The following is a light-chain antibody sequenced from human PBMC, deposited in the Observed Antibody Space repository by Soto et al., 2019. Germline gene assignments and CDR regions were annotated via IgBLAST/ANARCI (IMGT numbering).Light chain of an antibody. J-gene: IGKJ4*01. CDR2: GAS. Sequence: EIVLTQSPGTLSLSPGERATLSCRASQSLSSTYLAWYQQKPGQAPRVLIYGASSRATGIPDRFSGSGSGTDFSLTITRRAAEDFATYYCQQYGSSPLTFGGGTRVEIK. CDR3: QQYGSSPLT. CDR1: QSLSSTY. V-gene: IGKV3-20*01.